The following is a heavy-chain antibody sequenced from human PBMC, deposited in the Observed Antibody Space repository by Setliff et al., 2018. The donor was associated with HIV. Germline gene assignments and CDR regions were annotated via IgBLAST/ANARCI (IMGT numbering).Heavy chain of an antibody. CDR2: ISSSSTYI. CDR3: ARSESGVTDAFDI. D-gene: IGHD3-10*01. CDR1: GFTFSTSN. V-gene: IGHV3-21*01. J-gene: IGHJ3*02. Sequence: GGSLRLSCAASGFTFSTSNMNWVRQAPGKGLEWVSSISSSSTYIYYADSLKGRFTISRDNAKSSLYLQMNSLRAEDTAVYYCARSESGVTDAFDIWGQGAMVTVSS.